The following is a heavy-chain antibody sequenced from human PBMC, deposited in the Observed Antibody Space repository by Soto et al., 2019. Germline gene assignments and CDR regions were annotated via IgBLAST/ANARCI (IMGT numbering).Heavy chain of an antibody. V-gene: IGHV2-26*01. Sequence: QVTLKEAGPVLVKPTETLTLTCTVSGFSLSNASMGVSWIRQPPGKALEWLAHIFSNYEKSYSTSLKSRLTISKDTSKSQVVLTMTNMDPVDTATYYCARILGRYCSGGSCSLDYWGQGTLVTVSS. J-gene: IGHJ4*02. CDR1: GFSLSNASMG. D-gene: IGHD2-15*01. CDR3: ARILGRYCSGGSCSLDY. CDR2: IFSNYEK.